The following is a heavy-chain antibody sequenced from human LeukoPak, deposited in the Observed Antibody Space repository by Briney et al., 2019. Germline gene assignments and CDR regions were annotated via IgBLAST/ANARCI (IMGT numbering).Heavy chain of an antibody. J-gene: IGHJ3*02. D-gene: IGHD6-13*01. Sequence: GESLKISCKGSGYSFTSYWIGWVRQMPGKGLEWMGIIFPGDSDTRYSPSFQGQVTISADKSISTAYLQWSSLKASDTAMYYCARRLHSSSNIGVLFDAFDIWGQGTMVTVSS. CDR2: IFPGDSDT. CDR1: GYSFTSYW. V-gene: IGHV5-51*01. CDR3: ARRLHSSSNIGVLFDAFDI.